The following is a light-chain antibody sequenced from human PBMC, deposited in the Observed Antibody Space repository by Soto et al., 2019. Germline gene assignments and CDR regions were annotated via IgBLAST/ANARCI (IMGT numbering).Light chain of an antibody. CDR1: QSLLHSDGKTY. V-gene: IGKV4-1*01. Sequence: DIVMTQTPLSLSVTPGQPASISCKSSQSLLHSDGKTYLYWYLQKPGQPPKLLIYWASTRESGVPDRFSGSGSGTDFTLTISSLQAEDVAVYYCQQYYSTPPYTFGQGTKLEIK. CDR2: WAS. J-gene: IGKJ2*01. CDR3: QQYYSTPPYT.